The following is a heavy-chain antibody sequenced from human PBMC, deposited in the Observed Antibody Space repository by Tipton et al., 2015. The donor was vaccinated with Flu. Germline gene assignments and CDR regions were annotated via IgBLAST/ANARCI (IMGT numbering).Heavy chain of an antibody. Sequence: QVQLVQSGGGVVQPGRSLRLSCAASGFIFSTYGMHWVHQAPGKGLEWVAVIWYDGSNKYYADSVKGRFTISRDNSKNMVYLQMNSLRAEDTAVYYCARDKNEFYAFENWAQGTLVTVSS. D-gene: IGHD2/OR15-2a*01. CDR1: GFIFSTYG. CDR3: ARDKNEFYAFEN. V-gene: IGHV3-33*01. CDR2: IWYDGSNK. J-gene: IGHJ4*02.